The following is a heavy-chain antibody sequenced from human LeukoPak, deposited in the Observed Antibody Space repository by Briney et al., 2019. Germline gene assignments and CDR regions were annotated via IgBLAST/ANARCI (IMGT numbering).Heavy chain of an antibody. Sequence: ASVTVSCKASGYNFTSYYVHWVRQAPGQGLEWMGIINPSGAKTSYAQKFQGRVTMTRDTSTSTLYMQLSSLRSEDTAVYYCARGGGYSSSWYIRNNWFDPWGQGTLVTVSS. V-gene: IGHV1-46*01. D-gene: IGHD6-13*01. CDR1: GYNFTSYY. J-gene: IGHJ5*02. CDR3: ARGGGYSSSWYIRNNWFDP. CDR2: INPSGAKT.